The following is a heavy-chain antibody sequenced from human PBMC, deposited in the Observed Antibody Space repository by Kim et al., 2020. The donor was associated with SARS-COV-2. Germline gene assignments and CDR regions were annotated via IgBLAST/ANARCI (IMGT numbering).Heavy chain of an antibody. D-gene: IGHD5-12*01. V-gene: IGHV5-51*01. CDR1: GYSFTSYW. J-gene: IGHJ6*02. CDR3: ARQGIVATTSPGCMDV. CDR2: IYPGDSDT. Sequence: GESLKISCKGSGYSFTSYWIGWVRQMPGKGLEWMGIIYPGDSDTRYSPSFQGQVTISADKSISTAYLQWSSLKASDTAMYYCARQGIVATTSPGCMDVWGQGTTVTVSS.